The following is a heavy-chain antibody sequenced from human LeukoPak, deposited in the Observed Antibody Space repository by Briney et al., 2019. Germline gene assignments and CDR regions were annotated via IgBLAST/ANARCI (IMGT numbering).Heavy chain of an antibody. CDR3: ARGRMAGTYVFDY. V-gene: IGHV1-69*13. CDR2: IIPIFGTA. Sequence: SVKVSCKASGGTFSSYAISWVQQAPGQGLEWMGGIIPIFGTANYAQKFQGRVTITADESTSTAYMELSSLRSEDTAVYYCARGRMAGTYVFDYWGQGTLVTVSS. CDR1: GGTFSSYA. D-gene: IGHD6-19*01. J-gene: IGHJ4*02.